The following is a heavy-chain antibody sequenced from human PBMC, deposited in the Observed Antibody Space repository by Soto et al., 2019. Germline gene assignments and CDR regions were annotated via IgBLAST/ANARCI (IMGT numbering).Heavy chain of an antibody. CDR1: GFIFSSYA. CDR2: ISYDGSNK. J-gene: IGHJ4*02. V-gene: IGHV3-30-3*01. CDR3: ARDGIPIGYCSGGSCYYYYFDY. D-gene: IGHD2-15*01. Sequence: GGSLRLSCAASGFIFSSYAMHWVRQAPGKGLEWVAVISYDGSNKYYADSVKGRFTISRDNSKNTLYLQMNSLRAEDTAVYYCARDGIPIGYCSGGSCYYYYFDYWGQGTLVTVSS.